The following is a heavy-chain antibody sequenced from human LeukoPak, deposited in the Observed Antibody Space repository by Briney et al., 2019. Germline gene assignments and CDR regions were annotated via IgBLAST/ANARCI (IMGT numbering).Heavy chain of an antibody. J-gene: IGHJ4*02. CDR3: ARDPRNLYCSSTSCSRFDY. D-gene: IGHD2-2*01. CDR2: ISSSSSYI. CDR1: GFTFSSYS. V-gene: IGHV3-21*01. Sequence: GGSLRLSCAASGFTFSSYSMNWVRQAPGKGPEWVSSISSSSSYIYYADSVKGRFTISRDNAKNSLYLQMNSLRAEDTAVYYCARDPRNLYCSSTSCSRFDYWGQGTLVTVSS.